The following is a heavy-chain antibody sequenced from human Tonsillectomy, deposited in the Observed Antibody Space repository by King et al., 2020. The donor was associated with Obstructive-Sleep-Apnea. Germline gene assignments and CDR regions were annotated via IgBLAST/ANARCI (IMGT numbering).Heavy chain of an antibody. CDR1: GGSISSGGYY. CDR3: ARVIEVVAATTHFDY. J-gene: IGHJ4*02. Sequence: QLQESGPGLVKPSQTLSLTCTVSGGSISSGGYYWSWIRQHPGKGLEWIGYIYYSGSTYYNPSLKSRVTISVDTSKNQFSLKLSSVTAADTAVYYCARVIEVVAATTHFDYWGQGTLVTVSS. D-gene: IGHD2-15*01. V-gene: IGHV4-31*03. CDR2: IYYSGST.